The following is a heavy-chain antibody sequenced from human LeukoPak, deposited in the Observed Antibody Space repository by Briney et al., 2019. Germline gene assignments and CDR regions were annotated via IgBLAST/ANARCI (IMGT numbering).Heavy chain of an antibody. CDR1: GGTFSSYA. D-gene: IGHD4-11*01. J-gene: IGHJ6*02. Sequence: GASVKVSCKASGGTFSSYAISWVRQAPGQGLEWMGWISAYNGNTNYAQKLQGRVTMTTDTSTSTAYMELRSLRSDDTAVYYCARDAPTTVASPIYYYYGMDVWGQGTTVTVSS. CDR3: ARDAPTTVASPIYYYYGMDV. V-gene: IGHV1-18*01. CDR2: ISAYNGNT.